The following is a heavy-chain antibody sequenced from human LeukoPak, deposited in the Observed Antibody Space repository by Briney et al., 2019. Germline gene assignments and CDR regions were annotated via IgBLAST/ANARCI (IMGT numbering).Heavy chain of an antibody. CDR1: GFTFSNYE. D-gene: IGHD6-19*01. CDR2: ISSSGSDI. V-gene: IGHV3-48*03. J-gene: IGHJ4*02. Sequence: GGSLRLSCAASGFTFSNYEMHWVRQAPGKGLEWVSYISSSGSDIYYADSVKGRFTISRDNSKNTLYLQMNSLRAEDTAVYYCAKDGSFGYSSGWYIGDYWGQGTLVTVSS. CDR3: AKDGSFGYSSGWYIGDY.